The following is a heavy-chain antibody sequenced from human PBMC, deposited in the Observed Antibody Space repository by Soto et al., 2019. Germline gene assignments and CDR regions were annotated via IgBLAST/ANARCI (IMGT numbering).Heavy chain of an antibody. V-gene: IGHV4-59*08. D-gene: IGHD3-10*01. CDR1: GDSITSYF. J-gene: IGHJ5*02. CDR3: ARLDYDSRSYTPYNWPDP. Sequence: SETLSLTCTVPGDSITSYFWSWIRQPPGKGLEWIAYIYYTGTTTYNPSLKSRVTMSMDTSKNQFSLRLSSVTAADTAVYYCARLDYDSRSYTPYNWPDPWGPGTPVTVSS. CDR2: IYYTGTT.